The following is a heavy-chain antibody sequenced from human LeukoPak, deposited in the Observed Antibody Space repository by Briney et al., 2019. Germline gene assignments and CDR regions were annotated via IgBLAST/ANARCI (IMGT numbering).Heavy chain of an antibody. CDR2: IRGTGTTT. CDR1: GFTFSSYA. V-gene: IGHV3-23*01. J-gene: IGHJ4*02. CDR3: AKVSWLGTLPSYHFDS. D-gene: IGHD6-19*01. Sequence: GGSLRLSCAASGFTFSSYAMSWVRQAPGKGLEWVSAIRGTGTTTFYAASVKGRFTISRDNSKNTADLQMNSLRAEDTAVYYCAKVSWLGTLPSYHFDSWGQGTQVTVSS.